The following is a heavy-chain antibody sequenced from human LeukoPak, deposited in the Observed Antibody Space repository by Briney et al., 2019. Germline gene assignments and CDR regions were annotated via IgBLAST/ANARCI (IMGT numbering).Heavy chain of an antibody. CDR1: GYTFTIYG. CDR2: ISAYNGNT. J-gene: IGHJ6*02. V-gene: IGHV1-18*01. Sequence: ASVKVSCKASGYTFTIYGISWVRQAPGQGLEWMGWISAYNGNTNYAQKLQGRVTMTTDTSTSTAYMELRSLRSDDTAVYYCARFVVPAADYYYYGMDVWGQGTTVTVSS. CDR3: ARFVVPAADYYYYGMDV. D-gene: IGHD2-2*01.